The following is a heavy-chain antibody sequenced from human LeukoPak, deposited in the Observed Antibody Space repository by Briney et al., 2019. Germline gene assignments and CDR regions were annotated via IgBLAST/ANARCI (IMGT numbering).Heavy chain of an antibody. V-gene: IGHV3-23*01. CDR3: AKGGSGSYYEFDY. CDR2: ISTSGGTT. CDR1: GFTFSSYG. Sequence: PGGSLRLSCAASGFTFSSYGMSWVRQAPGKGLEWVSIISTSGGTTHYADSVKGRFTISRDNSKNTLYLQMNSLRLEDTAVYYCAKGGSGSYYEFDYWGQGTLVTVSS. J-gene: IGHJ4*02. D-gene: IGHD3-10*01.